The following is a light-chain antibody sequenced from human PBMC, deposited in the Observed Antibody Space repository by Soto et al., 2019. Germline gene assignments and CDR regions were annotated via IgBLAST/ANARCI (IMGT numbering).Light chain of an antibody. V-gene: IGKV1-8*01. CDR1: QGISSY. CDR3: QQYYSYPPYT. CDR2: AVS. Sequence: AIRMTQSPSSFSASTGDRVTITCRASQGISSYLAWYQHKPGKAPKLLIYAVSTLQGGVPSRFSGSGSGTDFTLTISCLQSEDFATYYCQQYYSYPPYTFGQGTKLEIK. J-gene: IGKJ2*01.